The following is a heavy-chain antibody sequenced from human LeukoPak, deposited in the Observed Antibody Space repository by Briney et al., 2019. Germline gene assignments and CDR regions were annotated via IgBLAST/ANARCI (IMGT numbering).Heavy chain of an antibody. Sequence: ASVKVSCKASGYTFTSYDINWVRQATGQGLEWMGWMNPNSGNTGYAQKFRGRVTITRNTSISTAYMELSSLRSEDTAVYYCARGRQALTGSWIQLWSQKYYYYYYMDVWGKGTTVTVSS. V-gene: IGHV1-8*03. CDR2: MNPNSGNT. D-gene: IGHD5-18*01. CDR3: ARGRQALTGSWIQLWSQKYYYYYYMDV. J-gene: IGHJ6*03. CDR1: GYTFTSYD.